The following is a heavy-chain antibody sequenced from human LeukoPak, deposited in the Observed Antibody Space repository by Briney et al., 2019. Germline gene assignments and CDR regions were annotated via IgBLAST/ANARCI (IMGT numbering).Heavy chain of an antibody. V-gene: IGHV3-74*01. D-gene: IGHD4-23*01. Sequence: GRSLRLSCAASGFTFSSYWMHWVRQGPGKGLVWVSRINRDGSSTTYADSVKGRFTISRDNAKNTLYLQMNSLRSEDTAVYYCARDEAYGGNHWGQGTLVTVSS. CDR1: GFTFSSYW. CDR2: INRDGSST. CDR3: ARDEAYGGNH. J-gene: IGHJ5*02.